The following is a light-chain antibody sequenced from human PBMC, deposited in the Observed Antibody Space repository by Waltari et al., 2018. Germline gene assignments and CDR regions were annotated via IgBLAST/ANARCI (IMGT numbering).Light chain of an antibody. CDR3: QTGGHGTWV. V-gene: IGLV4-69*01. CDR1: SGHSSNI. CDR2: VNSDGSH. J-gene: IGLJ3*02. Sequence: QLVLTQSPSASASLGASVRLTCTLSSGHSSNIIPWHQQQPEKGPRDLMKVNSDGSHSKGDGIPDRFSGSGSGAERYLTISSVQSEDEADYYCQTGGHGTWVFGGGTKLTVL.